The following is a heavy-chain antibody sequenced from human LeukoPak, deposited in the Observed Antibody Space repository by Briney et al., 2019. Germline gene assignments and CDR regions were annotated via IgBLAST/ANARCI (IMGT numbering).Heavy chain of an antibody. J-gene: IGHJ1*01. D-gene: IGHD6-13*01. CDR3: ARVLRAAAGTSPYFQH. Sequence: SETLSLTCTVSGGSISSSSYYWGWIRQPPGKGLEWIGSIYYSGSTYYNPSLKSRVTISVDTSKNQFSLKLSSVTAADTAVYYCARVLRAAAGTSPYFQHWGQGTLLTVSS. CDR2: IYYSGST. CDR1: GGSISSSSYY. V-gene: IGHV4-39*07.